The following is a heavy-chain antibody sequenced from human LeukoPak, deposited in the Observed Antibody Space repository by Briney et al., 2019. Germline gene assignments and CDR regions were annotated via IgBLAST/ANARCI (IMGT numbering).Heavy chain of an antibody. CDR2: INHSGST. CDR1: GGSFSGYY. V-gene: IGHV4-34*01. Sequence: PSETLSLTCAVYGGSFSGYYWSWIRQPPGKGLEWIGEINHSGSTNYNPSLKSRVTISVDTSKNQFSLKLSSATAADTAVYYCARGPGTVYFDYWGQGTLVTVSS. D-gene: IGHD1-1*01. J-gene: IGHJ4*02. CDR3: ARGPGTVYFDY.